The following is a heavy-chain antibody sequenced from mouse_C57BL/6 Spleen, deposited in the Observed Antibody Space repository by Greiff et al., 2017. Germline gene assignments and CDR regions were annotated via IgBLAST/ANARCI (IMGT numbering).Heavy chain of an antibody. V-gene: IGHV1-69*01. J-gene: IGHJ2*01. CDR2: IDPSDSYT. D-gene: IGHD6-1*01. CDR1: GYTFTSYW. Sequence: QVQLKQPGAELVMPGASVKLSCKASGYTFTSYWMHWVKQRPGQGLEWIGEIDPSDSYTNYNQKFKGKSTLTVDKSSSTAYMQLSSLTSEDSAVYYCARWAGAPYYFDDWGQGTTLTVSS. CDR3: ARWAGAPYYFDD.